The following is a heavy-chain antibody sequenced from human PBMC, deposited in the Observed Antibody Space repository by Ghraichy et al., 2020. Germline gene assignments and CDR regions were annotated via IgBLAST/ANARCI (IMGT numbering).Heavy chain of an antibody. CDR2: IRQDGVEI. D-gene: IGHD6-13*01. CDR3: VSSSWYRVDY. CDR1: GFTLGSYW. V-gene: IGHV3-7*01. Sequence: GESLNIYCAASGFTLGSYWMTWLRQAPGKGLEWVAHIRQDGVEIYYMESVKGRFTISRDNAKNSLYLQMNSLRPEDTAVYYCVSSSWYRVDYWGQGNLVTVSS. J-gene: IGHJ4*02.